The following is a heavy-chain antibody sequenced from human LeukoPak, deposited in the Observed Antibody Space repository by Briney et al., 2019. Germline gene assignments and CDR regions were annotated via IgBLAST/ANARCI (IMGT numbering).Heavy chain of an antibody. V-gene: IGHV3-74*01. J-gene: IGHJ4*02. CDR3: ARLPTGSSLHY. Sequence: GGSLRLSCAASGLTFSSYWMHWVRQAPGKGLVWVSGINSDGSSTSYADSVKGRFTISRDNAKNTLYLQMNSLRAEDTAVYYCARLPTGSSLHYWGQGTLVTVSS. CDR2: INSDGSST. CDR1: GLTFSSYW. D-gene: IGHD6-6*01.